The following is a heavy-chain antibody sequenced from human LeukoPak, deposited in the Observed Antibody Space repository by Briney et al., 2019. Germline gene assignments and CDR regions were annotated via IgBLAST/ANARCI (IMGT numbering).Heavy chain of an antibody. D-gene: IGHD2-21*02. Sequence: GGSLRLSCAASGFTFSCYSIHWVRKPQGQGLGRVAVISPDGSEKYYADSVNSRLTTSRDNSKNTLYLQMNSLRIEDTAIYYCEMKGGTVINYSHFDYWGQGTLVTVSS. V-gene: IGHV3-30*04. CDR3: EMKGGTVINYSHFDY. CDR1: GFTFSCYS. J-gene: IGHJ4*02. CDR2: ISPDGSEK.